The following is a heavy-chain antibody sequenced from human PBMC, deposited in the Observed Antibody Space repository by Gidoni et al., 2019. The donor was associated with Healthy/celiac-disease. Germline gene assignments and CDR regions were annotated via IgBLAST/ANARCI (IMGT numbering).Heavy chain of an antibody. V-gene: IGHV3-9*01. CDR2: ISWNSGSI. J-gene: IGHJ3*02. Sequence: EVQLVESGGGLVQPGRSLRLSCAASGFPFDDYAMHWVRQAPGKGREWVSGISWNSGSIGYADSVKGRFTISRDNAKNSLYLQMNSLRAEDTALYYCAKDVTAAPDAFDIWGQGTMVTVSS. D-gene: IGHD6-13*01. CDR1: GFPFDDYA. CDR3: AKDVTAAPDAFDI.